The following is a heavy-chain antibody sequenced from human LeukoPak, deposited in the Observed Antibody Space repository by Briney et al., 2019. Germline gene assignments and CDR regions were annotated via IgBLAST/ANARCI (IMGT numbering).Heavy chain of an antibody. Sequence: GGSLRLSCAASGFTFSSYETNWVRQAPGKGLEWVSYISSSGSTICYADSVKGRFTISRDNAKNSLYLQMNSLRAEDTAVYYCARGGYYDSSGYYAYYYGMDVWGQGTTVTVSS. D-gene: IGHD3-22*01. CDR1: GFTFSSYE. CDR3: ARGGYYDSSGYYAYYYGMDV. J-gene: IGHJ6*02. CDR2: ISSSGSTI. V-gene: IGHV3-48*03.